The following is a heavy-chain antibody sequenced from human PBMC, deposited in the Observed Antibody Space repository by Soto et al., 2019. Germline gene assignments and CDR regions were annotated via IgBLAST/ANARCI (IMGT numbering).Heavy chain of an antibody. CDR3: ARPQSYRYCYFDL. V-gene: IGHV3-30-3*01. D-gene: IGHD3-16*02. J-gene: IGHJ2*01. CDR2: ISYDGSNK. Sequence: QVQLVESGGGVVQPGRSLRLSCAASGFTFSSYAMHWVRQATGKGLEWVAVISYDGSNKYYADSVKGRFTISRDNSKNSLYLQMNSLRAEDTAVYYCARPQSYRYCYFDLWGRGTLVTVSS. CDR1: GFTFSSYA.